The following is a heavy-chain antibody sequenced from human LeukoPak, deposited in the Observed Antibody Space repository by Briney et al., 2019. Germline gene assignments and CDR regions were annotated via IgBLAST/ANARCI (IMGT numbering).Heavy chain of an antibody. D-gene: IGHD1-26*01. Sequence: QPGGSLRLSCAASGFTLDDYAMHWVRQAPGKGLERVSGISWNRGSIGYADSVKGRFTISREKDKNSLSLQMNSLRAEDTALYYCAKARVGATELIDYWGQGTLVTVSS. CDR1: GFTLDDYA. CDR3: AKARVGATELIDY. CDR2: ISWNRGSI. J-gene: IGHJ4*02. V-gene: IGHV3-9*01.